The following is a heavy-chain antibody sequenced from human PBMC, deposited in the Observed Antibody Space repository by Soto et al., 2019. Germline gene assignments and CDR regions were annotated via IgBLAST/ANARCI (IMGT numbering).Heavy chain of an antibody. Sequence: QVQLVESGGGVVQPGRSLRLSCEASGFSFSNHDMDWVRQAPGKEPEWVASIGYDGSKRYYADSVKGRFTISRDNSKNTLYLEMTSLRTDDTAVYYCARDQFRTTLLLFAYWGQATLVTVSS. CDR1: GFSFSNHD. V-gene: IGHV3-33*01. CDR2: IGYDGSKR. J-gene: IGHJ4*02. CDR3: ARDQFRTTLLLFAY. D-gene: IGHD1-1*01.